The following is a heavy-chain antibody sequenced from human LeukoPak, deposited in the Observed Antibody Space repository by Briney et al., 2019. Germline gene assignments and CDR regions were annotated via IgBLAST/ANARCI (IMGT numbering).Heavy chain of an antibody. D-gene: IGHD2-2*01. V-gene: IGHV4-31*03. Sequence: SETLSLTCTVSGGSISSGGYYWSWIRQHPGKGLEWIGYIYYSGSTYYNPSLKSRVTISVDTSKNQFSLKLSSVTDADTAVYYCARDRRLGYCSSTSCTYNWFDPWGQGTLVTVSS. J-gene: IGHJ5*02. CDR1: GGSISSGGYY. CDR3: ARDRRLGYCSSTSCTYNWFDP. CDR2: IYYSGST.